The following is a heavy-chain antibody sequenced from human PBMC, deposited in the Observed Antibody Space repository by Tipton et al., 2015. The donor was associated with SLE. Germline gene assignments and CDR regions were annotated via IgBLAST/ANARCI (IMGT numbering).Heavy chain of an antibody. CDR2: INYLGAT. Sequence: TLSLTCGLFDGSFSGYYWSWIRQTPEKGLEWIGDINYLGATDYNPSLKSRVTISIDTSKNQFSLKLSSVTAADTAVYYCARDPNGGYGSFDYWGLGALVTVSS. CDR1: DGSFSGYY. D-gene: IGHD7-27*01. CDR3: ARDPNGGYGSFDY. V-gene: IGHV4-34*01. J-gene: IGHJ4*02.